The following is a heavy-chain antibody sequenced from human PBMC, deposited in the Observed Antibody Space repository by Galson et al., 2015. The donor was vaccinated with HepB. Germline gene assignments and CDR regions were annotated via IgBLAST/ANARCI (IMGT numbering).Heavy chain of an antibody. Sequence: SVKVSCKASGYTFTSYAMHWVRQAPGQRLEWMGWINAGNGNTKYSQKFQGRVTITRDTSASTAYMELSSLRSEDTAVYYCARAQYGSGSYYNRNYYYYGMDVWGQGTTVTVSS. J-gene: IGHJ6*02. CDR2: INAGNGNT. CDR3: ARAQYGSGSYYNRNYYYYGMDV. CDR1: GYTFTSYA. V-gene: IGHV1-3*01. D-gene: IGHD3-10*01.